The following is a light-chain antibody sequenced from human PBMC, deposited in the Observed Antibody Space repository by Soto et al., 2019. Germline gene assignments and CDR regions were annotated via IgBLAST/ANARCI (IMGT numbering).Light chain of an antibody. CDR1: QSVGSD. J-gene: IGKJ1*01. V-gene: IGKV3D-15*01. CDR3: QQHTSLSWT. CDR2: DVF. Sequence: TRSPAFLSVSQGERAILACWASQSVGSDLAWYQQKPGQAPRLVIYDVFTRATGVPARISGSGSGTEFTLTINSLQSEDFAVYYCQQHTSLSWTFGQGTKVDI.